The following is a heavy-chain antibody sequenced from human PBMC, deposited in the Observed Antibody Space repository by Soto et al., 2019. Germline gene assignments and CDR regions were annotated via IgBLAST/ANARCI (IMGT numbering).Heavy chain of an antibody. CDR1: GDTFSSYA. D-gene: IGHD2-15*01. V-gene: IGHV1-69*13. CDR2: IIPIFGTA. CDR3: ARRDCSGGSCYPLGGFDT. J-gene: IGHJ5*02. Sequence: SVTGYCTASGDTFSSYAISWVRQAPGQGLEWMGGIIPIFGTANYAQKFQGRVTITADESTSTAYMELSSLRSEDTAVHYCARRDCSGGSCYPLGGFDTWGQGTLVTVSS.